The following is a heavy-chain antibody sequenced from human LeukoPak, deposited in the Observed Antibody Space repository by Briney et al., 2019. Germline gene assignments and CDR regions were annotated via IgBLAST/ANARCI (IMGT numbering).Heavy chain of an antibody. CDR1: GFTFSSYR. CDR3: ARDSRRLQMDV. J-gene: IGHJ6*02. Sequence: PAGSRRLSCSASGFTFSSYRMNWVRQAPGKVMEWDSLLSSNSRSIYYAGSVQGGFTNSRDNAKNSVYLQMISLRDEDTAVYYCARDSRRLQMDVWGQGATVTVSS. CDR2: LSSNSRSI. D-gene: IGHD3-16*01. V-gene: IGHV3-48*02.